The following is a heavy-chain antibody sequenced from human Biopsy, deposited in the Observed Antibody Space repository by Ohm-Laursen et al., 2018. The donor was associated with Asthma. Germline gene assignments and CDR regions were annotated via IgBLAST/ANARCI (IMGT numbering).Heavy chain of an antibody. Sequence: GASVKVSCKASGTTFSSYSFSWVRQAPGQGLEWMGGIIPVFPTANYPQKFQGRVTISADESTKTAYMELSSLTSEDTAVYYCAREVSTVDYGYYYFAMVVWGQGTTVTVSS. D-gene: IGHD4-17*01. CDR3: AREVSTVDYGYYYFAMVV. V-gene: IGHV1-69*13. CDR2: IIPVFPTA. CDR1: GTTFSSYS. J-gene: IGHJ6*02.